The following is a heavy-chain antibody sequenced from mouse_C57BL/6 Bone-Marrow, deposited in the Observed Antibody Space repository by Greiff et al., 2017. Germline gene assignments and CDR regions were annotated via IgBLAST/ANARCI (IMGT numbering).Heavy chain of an antibody. D-gene: IGHD2-4*01. J-gene: IGHJ4*01. CDR1: GYAFTNYL. Sequence: QVQLQQSGAELVRPGTSVKVSCKASGYAFTNYLIEWVKQRPGQGLEWIGVINPGSGGTNYTEKFKGKATLTADKSSSTAYMQLSSLTSEDSAVYFCARTLYYDLDYYAMDYWGQGTSVTVSS. V-gene: IGHV1-54*01. CDR2: INPGSGGT. CDR3: ARTLYYDLDYYAMDY.